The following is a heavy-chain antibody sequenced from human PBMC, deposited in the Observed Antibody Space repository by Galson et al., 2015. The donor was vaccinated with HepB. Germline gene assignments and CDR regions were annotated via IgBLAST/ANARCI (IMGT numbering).Heavy chain of an antibody. CDR2: IIPVFYSA. V-gene: IGHV1-69*06. Sequence: SVKVSCKASGDTFTNYGVSWVRQAPGQGLEWLGGIIPVFYSAHYAQNFQGRVTITADISTTTVYMELSGLRSDDTAVYYCARMAYNGGWYRHPFHYWGPGTLVTVSS. D-gene: IGHD6-19*01. CDR1: GDTFTNYG. CDR3: ARMAYNGGWYRHPFHY. J-gene: IGHJ4*02.